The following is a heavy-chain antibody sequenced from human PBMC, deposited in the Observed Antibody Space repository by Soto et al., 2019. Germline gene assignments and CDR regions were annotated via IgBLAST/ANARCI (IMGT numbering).Heavy chain of an antibody. CDR1: GGSISSGDYY. J-gene: IGHJ4*01. D-gene: IGHD1-26*01. V-gene: IGHV4-61*08. CDR3: ARSPAKSGDYRQHDY. Sequence: SETLSLTCTVSGGSISSGDYYWSWIRQPPGKGLEWIGYIYYSGSTNYNPSLKSRVTISVDTSKNQFSLKLSSVTAADTAVYYCARSPAKSGDYRQHDYWGHGTLVTVSS. CDR2: IYYSGST.